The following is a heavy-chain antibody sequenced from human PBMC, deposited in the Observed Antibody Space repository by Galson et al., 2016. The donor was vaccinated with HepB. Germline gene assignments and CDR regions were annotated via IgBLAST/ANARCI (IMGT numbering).Heavy chain of an antibody. Sequence: LRLSCAASGFIFSTYSMNWVRPAPGKGLEWVSSISSGSAYRYYADSVKGRIPNSRDNAKKSLYLQMNSPRAKDTAVYYCARMRYSSGWLDGFDIWGQGTMVTVSS. D-gene: IGHD6-19*01. CDR2: ISSGSAYR. CDR3: ARMRYSSGWLDGFDI. CDR1: GFIFSTYS. J-gene: IGHJ3*02. V-gene: IGHV3-21*01.